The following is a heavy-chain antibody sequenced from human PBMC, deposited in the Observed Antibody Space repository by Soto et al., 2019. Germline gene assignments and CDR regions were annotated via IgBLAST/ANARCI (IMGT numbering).Heavy chain of an antibody. CDR2: IIPIFGTA. J-gene: IGHJ4*02. D-gene: IGHD3-3*01. CDR3: ARVSHQPWPYDFWSGPFEY. CDR1: GGTFSSYA. V-gene: IGHV1-69*01. Sequence: QVQPVQSGAEVKKPGSSVKLSCKASGGTFSSYAISWVRQAPGQGLEWMGGIIPIFGTANYAQKFQGRVTITADESTSTAYMELSSLRSEDTAVYYCARVSHQPWPYDFWSGPFEYRGQGTLVTVSS.